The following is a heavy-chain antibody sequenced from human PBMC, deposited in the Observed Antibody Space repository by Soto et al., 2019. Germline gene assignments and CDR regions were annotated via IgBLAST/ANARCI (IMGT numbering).Heavy chain of an antibody. CDR3: ARDLSGSPDAGTTFLY. Sequence: PGGSLRLSCAASGFTFSSYSMNWVRQAPGKGLEWVSYISSSSSTIYYADSVKGRFTISRDNAKNSLYLQMNSLRAEDTAVYYCARDLSGSPDAGTTFLYWGQGTLVTVSS. CDR1: GFTFSSYS. CDR2: ISSSSSTI. V-gene: IGHV3-48*01. J-gene: IGHJ4*02. D-gene: IGHD1-7*01.